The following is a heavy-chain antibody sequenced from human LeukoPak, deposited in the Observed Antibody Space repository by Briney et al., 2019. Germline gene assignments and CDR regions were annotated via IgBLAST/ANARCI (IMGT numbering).Heavy chain of an antibody. CDR3: ARDGRGSSHLDY. CDR2: IYYSGST. Sequence: SETLSLTCTVSGGSISSGDYYWSWIRQPPGKGLEWIGYIYYSGSTYYNPSLKSRVTISADTSKNQFSLKLSSVTAADTAVYYCARDGRGSSHLDYWGQGTLVTVSS. J-gene: IGHJ4*02. CDR1: GGSISSGDYY. D-gene: IGHD1-26*01. V-gene: IGHV4-30-4*02.